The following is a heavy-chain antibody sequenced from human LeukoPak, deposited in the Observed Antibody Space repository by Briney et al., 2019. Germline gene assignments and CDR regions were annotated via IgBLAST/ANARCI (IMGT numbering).Heavy chain of an antibody. J-gene: IGHJ3*02. CDR1: GGSFSGYY. D-gene: IGHD1-7*01. V-gene: IGHV4-34*01. CDR2: INHSGST. Sequence: PSETLSLTCAVYGGSFSGYYWSWIRQPPGKGLEWIGEINHSGSTNYNPSLKSRVTISVDTSKNQFSLKLSSVTAADTAVYYCASRTEEQELGDFDAFDIWGQGTMVTVSS. CDR3: ASRTEEQELGDFDAFDI.